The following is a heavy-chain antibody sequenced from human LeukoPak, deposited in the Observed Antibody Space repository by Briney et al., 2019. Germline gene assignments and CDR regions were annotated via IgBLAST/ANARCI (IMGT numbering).Heavy chain of an antibody. CDR3: ARSGDSSGYYFDY. CDR2: IIPIFGTA. V-gene: IGHV1-69*06. D-gene: IGHD3-22*01. J-gene: IGHJ4*02. Sequence: ASVTVSCKASGGTFSSYAISWVRQAPGQGLEWMGGIIPIFGTANYAQKFQGRVTITADKSTSTAYMELSSLRSEDTAVYYCARSGDSSGYYFDYWGQGTLVTVSS. CDR1: GGTFSSYA.